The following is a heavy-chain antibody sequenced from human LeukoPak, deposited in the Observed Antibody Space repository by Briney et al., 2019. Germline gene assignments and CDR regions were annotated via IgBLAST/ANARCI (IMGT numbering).Heavy chain of an antibody. D-gene: IGHD1-26*01. CDR3: ARDSGVVGAILDY. CDR1: GFTFRSYG. V-gene: IGHV3-33*01. J-gene: IGHJ4*02. CDR2: IWYDGSRQ. Sequence: GGSLRLSCAASGFTFRSYGMHWVRQAPGKGLEWVAVIWYDGSRQYYIDSVKGRFTISRDDSKNTLYLQMNSLRAKDTAVYYCARDSGVVGAILDYWGQGTLVTVSS.